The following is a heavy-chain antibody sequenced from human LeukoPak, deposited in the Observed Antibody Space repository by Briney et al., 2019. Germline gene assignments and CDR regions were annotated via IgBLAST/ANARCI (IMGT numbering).Heavy chain of an antibody. J-gene: IGHJ6*03. Sequence: PSETLSLTCTVSGGSISSSSYYWSWIRQPAGKGLEWIGRIYTSGSTNYNPSLKSRVTISVDTSKNQFSLKLSSVTAADTAVYYCARVYGDYAHYYYYMVVWGKGTTVTISS. CDR1: GGSISSSSYY. CDR3: ARVYGDYAHYYYYMVV. V-gene: IGHV4-61*02. D-gene: IGHD4-17*01. CDR2: IYTSGST.